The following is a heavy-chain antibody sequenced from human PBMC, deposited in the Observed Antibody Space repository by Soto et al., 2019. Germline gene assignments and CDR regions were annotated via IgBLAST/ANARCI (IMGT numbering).Heavy chain of an antibody. CDR2: INYRGST. CDR1: GGSISSSTSY. J-gene: IGHJ4*02. Sequence: QLQLQESGPRLVKPSETLSLTCTVSGGSISSSTSYWGWIRQPPGKGLEWIGSINYRGSTYYNPSLKSRITISLDTSKNQFSLKLSSVTAADTAVYFCAKTGFWSGYRVVDYWGQGTLVTVSS. V-gene: IGHV4-39*01. D-gene: IGHD3-3*01. CDR3: AKTGFWSGYRVVDY.